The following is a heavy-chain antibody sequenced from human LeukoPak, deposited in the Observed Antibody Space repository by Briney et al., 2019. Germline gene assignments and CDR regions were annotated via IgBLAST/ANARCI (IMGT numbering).Heavy chain of an antibody. D-gene: IGHD2-8*01. Sequence: ASVKVSCKASGYTSTGYYMHWVRQAPGQGLEWMGWINPNSGGTNYAQKFQGRVTMTRDTSISTAYMELSRLRSDDTAVYYCARDLMDIVLMVYALDLDLRYWGQGTLVTVSS. CDR1: GYTSTGYY. CDR2: INPNSGGT. CDR3: ARDLMDIVLMVYALDLDLRY. V-gene: IGHV1-2*02. J-gene: IGHJ4*02.